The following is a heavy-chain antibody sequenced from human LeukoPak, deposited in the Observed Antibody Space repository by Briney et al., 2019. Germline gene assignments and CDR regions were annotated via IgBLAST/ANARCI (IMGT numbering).Heavy chain of an antibody. CDR2: IDPNSGGT. J-gene: IGHJ4*02. CDR1: GYTFAGHY. V-gene: IGHV1-2*02. Sequence: GASVKVSCKASGYTFAGHYIHWVRQTPGQGLEWMGWIDPNSGGTSYAQKFQGRVIMTRDASIRTAYMELSSLRPEDTAVYYCARGYPISYGWEGFDYWGQGTLVTVSS. D-gene: IGHD5-18*01. CDR3: ARGYPISYGWEGFDY.